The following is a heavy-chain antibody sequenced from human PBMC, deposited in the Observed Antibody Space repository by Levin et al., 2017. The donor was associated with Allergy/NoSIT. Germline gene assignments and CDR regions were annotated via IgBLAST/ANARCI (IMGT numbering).Heavy chain of an antibody. Sequence: SETLSLTCTVSGGSISSGGYYWSWIRQHPGKGLEWIGYIYYSGSTYYNPSLKSRVTISVDTSKNQFSLKLSSVTAADTAVYYCARDSRLQPYGMDVWGQGTTVTVSS. CDR2: IYYSGST. CDR1: GGSISSGGYY. J-gene: IGHJ6*02. V-gene: IGHV4-31*03. CDR3: ARDSRLQPYGMDV. D-gene: IGHD4-11*01.